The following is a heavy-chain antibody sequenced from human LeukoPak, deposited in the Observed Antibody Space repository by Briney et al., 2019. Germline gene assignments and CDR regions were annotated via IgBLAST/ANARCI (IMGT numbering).Heavy chain of an antibody. CDR3: AREEDYYGSGSYYPFDY. J-gene: IGHJ4*02. V-gene: IGHV3-7*03. Sequence: GGSLRLSCAASGFTFSSYWMSWVRQAPGKGLEWVANIKQDGSEKYYVDSVKGRFTISRDNAKNSLYLQMNSLRAEDTALYYCAREEDYYGSGSYYPFDYWGQGTLVTVSS. CDR2: IKQDGSEK. D-gene: IGHD3-10*01. CDR1: GFTFSSYW.